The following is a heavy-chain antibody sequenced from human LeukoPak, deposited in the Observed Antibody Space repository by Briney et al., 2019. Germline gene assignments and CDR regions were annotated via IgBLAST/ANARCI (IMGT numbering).Heavy chain of an antibody. CDR1: GGSFSGYY. V-gene: IGHV4-34*01. J-gene: IGHJ4*02. D-gene: IGHD2-2*02. Sequence: PSETLSLTCAVYGGSFSGYYWSWIRQPPGKGLEWIGEINHSGSTNYNPSLKSRVTISVDTSKNQFSLKLSSVTAADTAVYYCARVGVVVPAAIPDYDFWSGYSVIDYWGQGTLVTVSS. CDR3: ARVGVVVPAAIPDYDFWSGYSVIDY. CDR2: INHSGST.